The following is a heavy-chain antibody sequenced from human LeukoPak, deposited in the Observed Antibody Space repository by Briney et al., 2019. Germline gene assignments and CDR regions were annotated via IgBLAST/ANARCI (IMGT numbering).Heavy chain of an antibody. CDR3: AIKYYYDSSAYHRFDY. J-gene: IGHJ4*02. D-gene: IGHD3-22*01. CDR2: VNENGSEK. Sequence: GGSLRLSCAASGFTFTKYWMSWVRQAPGKGLEWVANVNENGSEKKYLDSVKGRFTISRDNAKNSLYLQMNSLRAEDTALYYCAIKYYYDSSAYHRFDYWGQGTLVTVSS. V-gene: IGHV3-7*03. CDR1: GFTFTKYW.